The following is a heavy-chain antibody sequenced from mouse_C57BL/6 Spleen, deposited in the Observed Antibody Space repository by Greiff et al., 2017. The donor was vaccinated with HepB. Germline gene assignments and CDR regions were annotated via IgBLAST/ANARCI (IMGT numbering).Heavy chain of an antibody. D-gene: IGHD3-2*02. CDR1: GYSITSGYY. Sequence: EVQLQESGPGLVKPSQSLSLTCSVTGYSITSGYYWNWIRQFPGNKLEWMGYISYDGSNNYNPSLKNRISITRDTSKNQFFLKLNSVTTEDTATYYCARETAQAWYFDVWGTGTTVTVSS. J-gene: IGHJ1*03. CDR2: ISYDGSN. V-gene: IGHV3-6*01. CDR3: ARETAQAWYFDV.